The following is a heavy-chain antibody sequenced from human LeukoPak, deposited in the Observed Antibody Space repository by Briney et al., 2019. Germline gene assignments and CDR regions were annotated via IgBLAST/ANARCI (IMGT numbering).Heavy chain of an antibody. J-gene: IGHJ4*02. Sequence: GGSLRLSCTASGFTFGDYAMSWFRQAPGQVLEWVGFMRRKAYGGTTEYAASVKGRFTISRDDSKSIAYLQMNSLKTEDTAVYYCTRVALPYDFWSGYYSFDYWGQGTLVTVSS. CDR3: TRVALPYDFWSGYYSFDY. CDR1: GFTFGDYA. CDR2: MRRKAYGGTT. V-gene: IGHV3-49*03. D-gene: IGHD3-3*01.